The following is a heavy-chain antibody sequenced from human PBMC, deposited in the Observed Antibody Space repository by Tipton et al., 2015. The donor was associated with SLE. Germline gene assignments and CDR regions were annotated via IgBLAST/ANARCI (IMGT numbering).Heavy chain of an antibody. V-gene: IGHV3-7*03. Sequence: SLRLSCAASGFTFSSYWMSWVRQAPGKGLEWVANIKQDGSEKYYVDSVKGRFNISRDNAKNSLYLQMNSLRAEDTAVYYCARDLLYSSSHYYYYYMDVWGKGTTVTVSS. CDR1: GFTFSSYW. J-gene: IGHJ6*03. CDR3: ARDLLYSSSHYYYYYMDV. D-gene: IGHD6-13*01. CDR2: IKQDGSEK.